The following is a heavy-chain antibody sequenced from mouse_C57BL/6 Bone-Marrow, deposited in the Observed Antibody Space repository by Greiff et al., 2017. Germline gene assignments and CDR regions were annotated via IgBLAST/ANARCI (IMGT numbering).Heavy chain of an antibody. D-gene: IGHD1-1*01. Sequence: EVQGVESGGGLVKPGGSLKLSCAASGFTFSSYAMSWVRQTPEKRLEWVATISDGGSYTYYPDNVKGRFTISRDNAKNNLYLQMSHLKSEDTAMYYCARDLYYGSSYQFAYWGQGTLVTVSA. J-gene: IGHJ3*01. CDR1: GFTFSSYA. V-gene: IGHV5-4*01. CDR3: ARDLYYGSSYQFAY. CDR2: ISDGGSYT.